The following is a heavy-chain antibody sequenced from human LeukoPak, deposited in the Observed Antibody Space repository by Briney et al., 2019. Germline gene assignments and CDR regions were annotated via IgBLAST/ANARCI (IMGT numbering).Heavy chain of an antibody. CDR1: GFTLSSYA. Sequence: PGGSLRLSCAASGFTLSSYAMHGVRQAPGKGLEGVAVISYDGSNKYYEDSVKGRFTISRDNSKNTVYLQMNSLRAEDTAVYYCARGPELLFDAFDIWGQGTMVTVSS. D-gene: IGHD1-26*01. CDR3: ARGPELLFDAFDI. V-gene: IGHV3-30*01. CDR2: ISYDGSNK. J-gene: IGHJ3*02.